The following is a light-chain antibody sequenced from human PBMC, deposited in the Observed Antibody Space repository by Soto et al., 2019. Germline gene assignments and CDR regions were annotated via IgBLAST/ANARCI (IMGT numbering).Light chain of an antibody. J-gene: IGLJ3*02. CDR1: KLGDKY. CDR2: QDN. CDR3: QAWDSNIVL. V-gene: IGLV3-1*01. Sequence: SSELTQPPSVSVSPGQPATITCSGDKLGDKYACWFQQKPGQSPVLVICQDNKRPSGIPERFSGSNSGNTATLTISGTQAMDEADYYCQAWDSNIVLFGGGTKLTVL.